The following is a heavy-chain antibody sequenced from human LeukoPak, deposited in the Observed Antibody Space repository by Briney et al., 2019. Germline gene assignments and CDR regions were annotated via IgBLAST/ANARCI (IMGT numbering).Heavy chain of an antibody. J-gene: IGHJ4*02. D-gene: IGHD1-26*01. CDR1: GGPLSGYY. Sequence: SETVSLTCTVSGGPLSGYYWSWTWQPTGKGLVWIEYIYYSGSTNYNPSLKSRVTISVDTSKNQFSLKLSSVTAADTAVYYCARGEWDLLFDYWGQGTLVTVSS. CDR3: ARGEWDLLFDY. V-gene: IGHV4-59*01. CDR2: IYYSGST.